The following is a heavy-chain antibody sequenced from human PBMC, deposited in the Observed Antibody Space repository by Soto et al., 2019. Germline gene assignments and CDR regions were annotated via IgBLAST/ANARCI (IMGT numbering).Heavy chain of an antibody. D-gene: IGHD2-15*01. CDR1: GFTFSYG. Sequence: VQLLESGGGLIQPGGSLRLSCAASGFTFSYGIHWLRQAPGKGLEWVAYISYDSSNKFYGDSVKGRFTISRDNSKNTQFLQMNSLRAEDTAVYYCAKLVIGYCSGNTCDVYGGQGTLVAVSS. CDR3: AKLVIGYCSGNTCDVY. J-gene: IGHJ4*02. V-gene: IGHV3-30*18. CDR2: ISYDSSNK.